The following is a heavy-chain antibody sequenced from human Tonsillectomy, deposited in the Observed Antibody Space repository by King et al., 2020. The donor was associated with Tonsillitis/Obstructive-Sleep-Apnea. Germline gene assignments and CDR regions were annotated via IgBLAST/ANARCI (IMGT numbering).Heavy chain of an antibody. V-gene: IGHV3-30*04. CDR3: ARVFCSSMSCYILDY. D-gene: IGHD2-2*01. CDR1: GFTISPYA. CDR2: ISSDGAKK. Sequence: VQLVESGGGVVQPGRSLRLSCVASGFTISPYAMHWVRQAPGKGLEWVAVISSDGAKKYYADSVRGRFSISRDNSKNTLYLQMNSLRPGDTAVYYCARVFCSSMSCYILDYWGQGTLVTVSS. J-gene: IGHJ4*02.